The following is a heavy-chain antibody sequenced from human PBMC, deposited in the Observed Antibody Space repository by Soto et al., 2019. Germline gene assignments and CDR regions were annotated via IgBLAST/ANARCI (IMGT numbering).Heavy chain of an antibody. V-gene: IGHV1-3*01. CDR2: INAYNGNT. CDR3: ARAESGIAAAGRADY. J-gene: IGHJ4*02. CDR1: GYTFTSYA. D-gene: IGHD6-13*01. Sequence: ASVKVSCKASGYTFTSYAMHWVRQAPGQRLEWMGWINAYNGNTNYSQKLQGRVTMTTDTSTSTAYMELRSLRSEDTAVYYCARAESGIAAAGRADYWGQGTLVTVSS.